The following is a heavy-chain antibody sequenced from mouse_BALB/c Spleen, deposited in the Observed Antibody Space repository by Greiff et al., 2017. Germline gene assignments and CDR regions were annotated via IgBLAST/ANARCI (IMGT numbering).Heavy chain of an antibody. CDR2: IWGDGST. V-gene: IGHV2-6-7*01. Sequence: VKLMESGPGLVAPSQSLSITCSASGFSSTGYCVNCVRQPPGKGLVWLGMIWGDGSTDYNSALKFRLSISMDNSKSQVFLKMNRLQTDDTARYYCARETARALDCWGQGTTLTVSS. J-gene: IGHJ2*01. CDR3: ARETARALDC. D-gene: IGHD3-2*01. CDR1: GFSSTGYC.